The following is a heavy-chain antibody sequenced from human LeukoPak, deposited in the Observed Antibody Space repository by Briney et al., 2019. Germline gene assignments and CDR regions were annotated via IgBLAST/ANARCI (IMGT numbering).Heavy chain of an antibody. CDR2: IYPGDSDT. J-gene: IGHJ5*02. D-gene: IGHD6-6*01. CDR1: GYSFTSYW. Sequence: GESLKISCKGSGYSFTSYWIGWVRQMPGKGLEWMGIIYPGDSDTRYSPSFQGQVTISADKSISPAYLQWSSLKASDTAMHYCARTRYSSSSGPYNWCDPWGQGTLVTVSS. CDR3: ARTRYSSSSGPYNWCDP. V-gene: IGHV5-51*01.